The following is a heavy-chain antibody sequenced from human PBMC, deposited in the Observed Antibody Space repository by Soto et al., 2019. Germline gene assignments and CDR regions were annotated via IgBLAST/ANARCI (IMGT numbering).Heavy chain of an antibody. CDR1: GGTFSNYA. D-gene: IGHD5-12*01. V-gene: IGHV1-69*15. CDR3: AKDGGKDGYFGNWFGP. Sequence: QVQLVQSGAEVKKPGSSVKVSCKASGGTFSNYAITWVRQAPGQGLEWLGRIIPIFGSANYAQKFQGRVTITAAESTKTAHMDRSSLRYDDTAVYYCAKDGGKDGYFGNWFGPWRQGTLVTVSS. CDR2: IIPIFGSA. J-gene: IGHJ5*02.